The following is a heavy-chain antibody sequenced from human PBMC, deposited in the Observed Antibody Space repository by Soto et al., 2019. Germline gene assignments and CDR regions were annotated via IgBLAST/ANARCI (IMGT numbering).Heavy chain of an antibody. Sequence: PSETLSLTCTVSRDSINNYYWSWIRQPPGKGPEWIGYVYHSGITNYNPSLKSRVTVSVDTSKNQFSLKLSSVTAADTAVYYCARQSGSGYYTVAYWGQGTLVTVSS. CDR2: VYHSGIT. J-gene: IGHJ4*02. CDR1: RDSINNYY. D-gene: IGHD3-22*01. CDR3: ARQSGSGYYTVAY. V-gene: IGHV4-59*08.